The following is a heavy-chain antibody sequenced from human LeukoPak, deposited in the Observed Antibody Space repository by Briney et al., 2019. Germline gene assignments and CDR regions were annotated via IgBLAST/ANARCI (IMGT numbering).Heavy chain of an antibody. CDR2: ISSSGSTI. Sequence: GGSLRLSCAASGFTFSDYYMSWIRQAPGKGLEWVSYISSSGSTIYYADSVKGRFTISRDNAKNSLYLQMNSLRAEDMAVYYCAREGWLRSWYYYMDVWGKGTTVTVSS. CDR1: GFTFSDYY. J-gene: IGHJ6*03. D-gene: IGHD5-12*01. CDR3: AREGWLRSWYYYMDV. V-gene: IGHV3-11*04.